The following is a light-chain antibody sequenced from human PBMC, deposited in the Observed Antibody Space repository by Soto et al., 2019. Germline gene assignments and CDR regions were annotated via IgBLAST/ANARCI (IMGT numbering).Light chain of an antibody. J-gene: IGKJ1*01. Sequence: EVVLTQSPGTLSLSPGEGATLYCRTSQTIVSTYLAWYQQKAGQAPRLLMYGTSSRATGIPDRFSGSGSGTDFTLTISSVEPEDFAIYYCQQYSGSPPRTFGQGTKVEIK. CDR3: QQYSGSPPRT. CDR1: QTIVSTY. V-gene: IGKV3-20*01. CDR2: GTS.